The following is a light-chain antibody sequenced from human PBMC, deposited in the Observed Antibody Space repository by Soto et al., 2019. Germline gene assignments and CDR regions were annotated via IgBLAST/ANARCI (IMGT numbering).Light chain of an antibody. J-gene: IGLJ1*01. CDR3: QSYDSNFYV. CDR2: RNS. V-gene: IGLV1-40*01. CDR1: TSNIGAGFD. Sequence: QSVLTQPPSVSGAPGQTVTISCTGSTSNIGAGFDVHWFQQLPGTAPKLLIYRNSNRPSGVPDRFSGSKSGTSASLAITGLQAEDEADYYCQSYDSNFYVFGSGTKVTVL.